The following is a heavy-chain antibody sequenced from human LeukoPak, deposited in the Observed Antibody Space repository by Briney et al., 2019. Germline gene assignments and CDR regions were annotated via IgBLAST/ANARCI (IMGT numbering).Heavy chain of an antibody. V-gene: IGHV3-23*01. CDR3: AKDFNGNYYSLWDS. CDR2: ISGSGGST. D-gene: IGHD1-26*01. J-gene: IGHJ4*02. Sequence: AGGSLRLSCAASGFTFSNYAMSWVRQAPGKGLEWVSAISGSGGSTYYADPVKGRFTISRDNSKNTLYLQMNSLRAEDTAVYYCAKDFNGNYYSLWDSWGQGTLVTVSS. CDR1: GFTFSNYA.